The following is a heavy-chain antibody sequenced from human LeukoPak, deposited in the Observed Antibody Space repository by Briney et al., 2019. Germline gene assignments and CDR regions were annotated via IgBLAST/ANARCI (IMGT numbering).Heavy chain of an antibody. D-gene: IGHD6-6*01. CDR2: MNPYSGNT. CDR3: ARRRSSSSSRSWFDP. J-gene: IGHJ5*02. V-gene: IGHV1-8*03. CDR1: GYTFTSYD. Sequence: ASVKVSCKASGYTFTSYDINGVRQATGQGLEWMGWMNPYSGNTGYAQKFQGRVTITRNTSISTAYMELSSLRSEDTAVYYCARRRSSSSSRSWFDPWGEGTLVSVSS.